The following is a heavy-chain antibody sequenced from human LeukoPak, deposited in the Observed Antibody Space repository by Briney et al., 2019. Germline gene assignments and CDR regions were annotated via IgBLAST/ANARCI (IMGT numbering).Heavy chain of an antibody. D-gene: IGHD3-22*01. J-gene: IGHJ4*02. CDR1: GYSISSGYY. V-gene: IGHV4-38-2*01. CDR3: ARLGAYYYDSAGYYYNRCFDY. CDR2: IYHSRST. Sequence: SETLSLTCAVSGYSISSGYYWGWSRQPPGKGLEWIGSIYHSRSTYYNTSLKSRVTISVDTSKNQFSLKLNSVTAADTAVYYCARLGAYYYDSAGYYYNRCFDYWGQGALVTVSS.